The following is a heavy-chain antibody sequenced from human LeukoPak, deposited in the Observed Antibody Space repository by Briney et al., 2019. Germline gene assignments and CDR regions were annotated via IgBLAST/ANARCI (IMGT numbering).Heavy chain of an antibody. V-gene: IGHV4-38-2*02. D-gene: IGHD6-6*01. CDR1: DYSISSGYY. Sequence: SETLSLTCTVSDYSISSGYYWGWIRQPPGKGLEWIGSIYHSGSTYYNPSLKSRVTISVDTSNNQFCLKLSSVTAADTAVYYCARGGSSSYVYGGQGTLVTVSS. CDR3: ARGGSSSYVY. J-gene: IGHJ4*02. CDR2: IYHSGST.